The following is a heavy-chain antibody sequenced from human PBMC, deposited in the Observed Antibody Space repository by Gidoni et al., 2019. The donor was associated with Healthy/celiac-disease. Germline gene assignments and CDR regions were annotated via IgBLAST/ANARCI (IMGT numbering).Heavy chain of an antibody. J-gene: IGHJ4*02. CDR1: GFTFSSYA. V-gene: IGHV3-64D*06. Sequence: EVQLVESGGGLVQPGGSLRLSCSASGFTFSSYAMHWVRQAPGKGLEYVSAISSNGGSTYYADSVKGRFTISRDNSKNTLYLQMSSLRAEDTAVYYCVKEGSDAAAATNVDYWGQGTLVTVSS. CDR2: ISSNGGST. CDR3: VKEGSDAAAATNVDY. D-gene: IGHD6-13*01.